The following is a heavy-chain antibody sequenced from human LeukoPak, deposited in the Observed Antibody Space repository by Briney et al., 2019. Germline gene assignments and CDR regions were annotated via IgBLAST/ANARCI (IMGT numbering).Heavy chain of an antibody. V-gene: IGHV1-2*02. CDR1: GYTFTGHY. CDR3: ARDVGSLEVFDY. J-gene: IGHJ4*01. CDR2: INPNNGGT. D-gene: IGHD3-10*01. Sequence: ASVKVSCKASGYTFTGHYMHWVRQAPGQGLEWMGWINPNNGGTDCAQKFQGRVTMTRDTSISTAYMELISLISDDTAIYYCARDVGSLEVFDYWGQEPWSPSPQ.